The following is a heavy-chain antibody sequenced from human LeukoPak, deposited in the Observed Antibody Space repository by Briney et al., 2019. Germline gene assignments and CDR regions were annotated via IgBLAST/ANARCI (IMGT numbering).Heavy chain of an antibody. V-gene: IGHV3-15*01. CDR1: GFTFSYAW. CDR3: TTGKQRTVLTPSKSWFDP. Sequence: GGSLRLSCAAWGFTFSYAWVIGLRRSRGEGVEWGGRFKSKAEGGTTDCGAPVKGRFTITRDDSKNTLYLKMNSLKTEDTAEYYSTTGKQRTVLTPSKSWFDPWGQGTLVTVSS. J-gene: IGHJ5*02. D-gene: IGHD4-23*01. CDR2: FKSKAEGGTT.